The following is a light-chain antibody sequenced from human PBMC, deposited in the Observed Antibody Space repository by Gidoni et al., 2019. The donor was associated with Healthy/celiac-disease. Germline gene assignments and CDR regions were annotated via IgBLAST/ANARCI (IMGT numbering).Light chain of an antibody. CDR2: DVS. CDR1: SDVGGYNY. CDR3: SSYTSSTTWV. Sequence: SDVGGYNYVSWYQQPPGKAPKLMIYDVSNRPSGVSNRFSGSKSGNTASLTISGLQAEDEADYYCSSYTSSTTWVFGGGTKLTVL. V-gene: IGLV2-14*04. J-gene: IGLJ3*02.